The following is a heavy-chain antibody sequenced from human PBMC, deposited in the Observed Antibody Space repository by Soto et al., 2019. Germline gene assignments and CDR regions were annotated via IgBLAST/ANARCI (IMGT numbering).Heavy chain of an antibody. J-gene: IGHJ5*02. V-gene: IGHV3-30-3*01. D-gene: IGHD6-19*01. CDR2: ISYDGSNK. CDR1: GFTFSSYA. Sequence: GGSLRLSCAASGFTFSSYAMHWVRQAPGKGLEWVAVISYDGSNKYYADSVKGRFTISRDNSKNTLYLQMNSLRAEDTAVYYCARDASSGPIWDWFDPWGQGTLVTVSS. CDR3: ARDASSGPIWDWFDP.